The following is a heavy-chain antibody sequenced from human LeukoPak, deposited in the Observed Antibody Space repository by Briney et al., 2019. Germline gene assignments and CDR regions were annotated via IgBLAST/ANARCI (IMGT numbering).Heavy chain of an antibody. D-gene: IGHD4-23*01. J-gene: IGHJ3*02. CDR1: GDSLCRGDYY. V-gene: IGHV4-30-4*01. CDR3: ARSDYGGMVAFDI. CDR2: IYYSGST. Sequence: SETLSLTCTVSGDSLCRGDYYWRWIRLPPGKGLVCIGYIYYSGSTYYNPSLKSRVTISVDTSKNQFSLKLSSVTAADTAVYYCARSDYGGMVAFDIWGQGTMVTVSS.